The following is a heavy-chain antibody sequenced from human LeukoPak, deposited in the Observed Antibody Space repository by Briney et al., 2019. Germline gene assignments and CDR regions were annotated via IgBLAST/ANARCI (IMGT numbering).Heavy chain of an antibody. CDR1: GGSFSGYY. Sequence: PSETLSLTCAVYGGSFSGYYWSWIRQPPGKGLEWIGEINHIGSTNYNPSLKSRVTISVDTSKNQFSLKLSSVTAADTAVYYCAREQSVLMVYAAPFDPWGQGTLVTVSS. CDR2: INHIGST. D-gene: IGHD2-8*01. V-gene: IGHV4-34*01. CDR3: AREQSVLMVYAAPFDP. J-gene: IGHJ5*02.